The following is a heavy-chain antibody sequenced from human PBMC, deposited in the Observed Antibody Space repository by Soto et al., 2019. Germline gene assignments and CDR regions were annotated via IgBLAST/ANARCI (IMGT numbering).Heavy chain of an antibody. Sequence: GGSLRLSCAASGFTFENHAMNWVRQAPGKGLEWVSSISWNSGDIAYADSVRGRFIISRDNAKNAVYLQMNSLRSEDTALYYCARDTCGGECYFLEYWGQGAQVTVSS. J-gene: IGHJ4*02. V-gene: IGHV3-9*01. D-gene: IGHD2-21*01. CDR2: ISWNSGDI. CDR3: ARDTCGGECYFLEY. CDR1: GFTFENHA.